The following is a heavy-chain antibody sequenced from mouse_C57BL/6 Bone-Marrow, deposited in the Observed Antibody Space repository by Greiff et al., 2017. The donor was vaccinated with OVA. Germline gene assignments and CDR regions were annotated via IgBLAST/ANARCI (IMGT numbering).Heavy chain of an antibody. J-gene: IGHJ1*03. D-gene: IGHD2-3*01. CDR3: AKGGYYHWYFDV. CDR2: IWGDGST. V-gene: IGHV2-3*01. CDR1: GFSLTSYG. Sequence: VKLVESGPGLVAPSQSLSITCTVSGFSLTSYGVSWVRQPPGKGLEWLGGIWGDGSTNYHSPLISRLSISKDNSKSQFFLKLNSLQTNDTATYYCAKGGYYHWYFDVWGTGTTVTVSS.